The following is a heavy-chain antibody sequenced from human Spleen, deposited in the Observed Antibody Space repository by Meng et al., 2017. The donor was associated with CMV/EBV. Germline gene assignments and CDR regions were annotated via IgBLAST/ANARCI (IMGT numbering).Heavy chain of an antibody. D-gene: IGHD3-9*01. Sequence: SETLSLTCTVSAASISSSNYYWAWIRQPPGKGLEWIGNVYYSGRTYYSPSLRSRLTILVDTTKNQFSLRLTSVTAADTAIYYCARDGGSITIFWDWGQGTLVTVSS. J-gene: IGHJ4*02. V-gene: IGHV4-39*07. CDR2: VYYSGRT. CDR3: ARDGGSITIFWD. CDR1: AASISSSNYY.